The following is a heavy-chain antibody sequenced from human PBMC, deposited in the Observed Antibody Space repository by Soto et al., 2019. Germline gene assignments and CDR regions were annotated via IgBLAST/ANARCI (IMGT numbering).Heavy chain of an antibody. CDR3: ARDRAIYDFWSGYPDIYYYYYGMDV. D-gene: IGHD3-3*01. J-gene: IGHJ6*02. CDR2: IYYSGST. V-gene: IGHV4-30-4*01. CDR1: GGSISSGDYY. Sequence: SETLSLTCTVSGGSISSGDYYWSWIRQPPGKGLEWIGYIYYSGSTYYNPSLKSRVTISVDTSKNQFSLKLSSVTAADTAVYYCARDRAIYDFWSGYPDIYYYYYGMDVWGQGTTVTVSS.